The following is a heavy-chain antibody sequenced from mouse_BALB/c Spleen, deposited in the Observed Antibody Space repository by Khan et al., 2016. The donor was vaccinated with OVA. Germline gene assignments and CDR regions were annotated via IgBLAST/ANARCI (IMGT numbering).Heavy chain of an antibody. Sequence: VQLEVSGPGLVKPSQSLSLTCTVTGYSITSDYAWNWIRQFPGNKLEWMGYISYSGSTSYNPSLKSRISITRDTSKNQFFLQLNSVTTGDTATYYCARRAYYANWYFDVWGAGTTVTVSS. CDR3: ARRAYYANWYFDV. V-gene: IGHV3-2*02. CDR2: ISYSGST. J-gene: IGHJ1*01. D-gene: IGHD1-1*02. CDR1: GYSITSDYA.